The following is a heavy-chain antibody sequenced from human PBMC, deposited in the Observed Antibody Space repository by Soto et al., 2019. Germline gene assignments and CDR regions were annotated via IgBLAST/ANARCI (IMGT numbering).Heavy chain of an antibody. V-gene: IGHV4-39*01. D-gene: IGHD6-19*01. Sequence: PSETLPLTCTVSGGSISSRSYYWGWIPQPPGKGLEWIGSIYYSGSTYYNPSLQSRVTISVDTSKNQFSLKLSSVTAADTAVYYCARPSIAVAGTGWFDPWGQGTLVTVSS. CDR2: IYYSGST. J-gene: IGHJ5*02. CDR3: ARPSIAVAGTGWFDP. CDR1: GGSISSRSYY.